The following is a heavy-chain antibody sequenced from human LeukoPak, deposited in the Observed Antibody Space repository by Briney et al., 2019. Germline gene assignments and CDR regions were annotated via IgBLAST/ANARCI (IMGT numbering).Heavy chain of an antibody. CDR2: IYTSGST. D-gene: IGHD6-13*01. Sequence: SETLSLTCTVSGGSISIYYWSWIRQPAGKGLEWIGRIYTSGSTNYNPSLKSRVTISVDKSKNQFSLKLSSVTAADTAVYYCARAPQASSSWYVKADWFDPWGQGTLVTVSS. CDR3: ARAPQASSSWYVKADWFDP. V-gene: IGHV4-4*07. J-gene: IGHJ5*02. CDR1: GGSISIYY.